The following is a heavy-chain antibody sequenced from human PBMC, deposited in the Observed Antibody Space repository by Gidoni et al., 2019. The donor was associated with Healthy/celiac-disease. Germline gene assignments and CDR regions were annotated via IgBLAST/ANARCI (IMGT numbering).Heavy chain of an antibody. Sequence: QVQLVQSGAAVKKPGASVKVSCKASGYTFTGSYMHWVRQAPGQGLEWMGWINPNSGGTNYAQKFQGRVTMTRDTSISTAYMELSRLRSDDTAVYYCARGVDVLRFLEWLSEFDYWGQGTLVTVSS. CDR3: ARGVDVLRFLEWLSEFDY. CDR1: GYTFTGSY. J-gene: IGHJ4*02. CDR2: INPNSGGT. V-gene: IGHV1-2*02. D-gene: IGHD3-3*01.